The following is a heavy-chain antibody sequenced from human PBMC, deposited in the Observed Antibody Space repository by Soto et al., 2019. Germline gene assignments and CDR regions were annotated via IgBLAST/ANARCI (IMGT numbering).Heavy chain of an antibody. J-gene: IGHJ4*02. CDR2: ISYDGSNK. V-gene: IGHV3-30-3*01. Sequence: PGGSLRLSCAASGFTFSSYAMHWVRQAPGKGLEWVAVISYDGSNKYYADSVKGRFTISRDNSKNTLYLQMNSLRAEDTAVYYCASPYSYYYDSSGPFDYWGQGTLVTVSS. CDR3: ASPYSYYYDSSGPFDY. D-gene: IGHD3-22*01. CDR1: GFTFSSYA.